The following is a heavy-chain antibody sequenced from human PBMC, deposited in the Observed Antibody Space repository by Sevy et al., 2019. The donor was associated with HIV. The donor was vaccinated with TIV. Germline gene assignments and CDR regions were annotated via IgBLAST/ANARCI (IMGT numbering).Heavy chain of an antibody. CDR3: ARPYGSGSWEAFDI. V-gene: IGHV3-21*01. CDR1: GFTFSTYT. D-gene: IGHD3-10*01. CDR2: ISFSSNYI. Sequence: GGSLRLSCAASGFTFSTYTMNWVRQAPGKGLEWVSSISFSSNYIYYADSVKGRLTISRDNAKNSLYLQMSSLRAEDTAVYYCARPYGSGSWEAFDIWGQGTMVTVSS. J-gene: IGHJ3*02.